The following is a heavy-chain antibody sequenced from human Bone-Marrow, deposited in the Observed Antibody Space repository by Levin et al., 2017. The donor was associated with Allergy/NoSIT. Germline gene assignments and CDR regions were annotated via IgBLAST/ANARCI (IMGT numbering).Heavy chain of an antibody. CDR1: GGSISSYY. V-gene: IGHV4-4*07. Sequence: SPTLSLPCTVSGGSISSYYWSWIRQPAGKGLEWIGRIYTSGSTNYNPSLKSRVTMSVDTSKNQFSLKLSSVTAADTAVYYCARMAARREGHGMDVWGQGTTVTVSS. CDR3: ARMAARREGHGMDV. CDR2: IYTSGST. J-gene: IGHJ6*02. D-gene: IGHD6-6*01.